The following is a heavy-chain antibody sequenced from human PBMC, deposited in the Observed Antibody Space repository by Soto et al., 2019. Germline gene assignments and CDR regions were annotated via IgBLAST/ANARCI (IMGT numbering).Heavy chain of an antibody. V-gene: IGHV5-10-1*01. D-gene: IGHD5-18*01. Sequence: GESLKISCKGSGYGFTSYWISWVRQMPGKGLEWMGRIDPSDSYTNYSPSFQGHVTISADKSISTAYLQWSSLKASDTAMYYCARHGRGYSYGSGNDYWGQGTLVTVSS. CDR1: GYGFTSYW. CDR2: IDPSDSYT. J-gene: IGHJ4*02. CDR3: ARHGRGYSYGSGNDY.